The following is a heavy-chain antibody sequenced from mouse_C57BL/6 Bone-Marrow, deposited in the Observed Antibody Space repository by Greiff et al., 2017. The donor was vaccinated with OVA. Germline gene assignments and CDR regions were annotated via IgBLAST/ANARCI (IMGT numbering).Heavy chain of an antibody. D-gene: IGHD1-1*01. J-gene: IGHJ1*03. CDR2: INPGSGGT. Sequence: VQLQESGAELVRPGTSVKVSCKASGYAFTNYLIEWVKQRPGQGLEWIGVINPGSGGTNYNEKFKGKATLTADKSSSTAYMQLSSLTSEDSAVYFCASPMYYYGSSYDWYFDVWGTGTTVTVSS. V-gene: IGHV1-54*01. CDR3: ASPMYYYGSSYDWYFDV. CDR1: GYAFTNYL.